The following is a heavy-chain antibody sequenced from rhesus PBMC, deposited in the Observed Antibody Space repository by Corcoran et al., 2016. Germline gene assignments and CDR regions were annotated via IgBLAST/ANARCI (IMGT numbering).Heavy chain of an antibody. CDR2: ISGSGGST. Sequence: QLPLQESGPGLVKPSETLPLTCAVSAGSISINYRSCIRQPPGKGLVWIGRISGSGGSTDYNPSLKSRVTMSTDTSKNQFSLKLSSVTAADTAVYYCARGGRDRFDVWGAGVLVTVAS. CDR3: ARGGRDRFDV. CDR1: AGSISINY. J-gene: IGHJ5-1*01. D-gene: IGHD1-44*02. V-gene: IGHV4-173*01.